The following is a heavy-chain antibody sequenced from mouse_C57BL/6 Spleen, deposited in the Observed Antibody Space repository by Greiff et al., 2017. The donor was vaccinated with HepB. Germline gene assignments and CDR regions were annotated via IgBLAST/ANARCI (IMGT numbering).Heavy chain of an antibody. CDR3: TRRTVMDY. CDR2: IDPETGGT. Sequence: VQLQQSGAELVRPGASVTLSCKASGYTFTDYEMHWVKQTPVHGLEWIGAIDPETGGTAYNQKFMGKAILTADKSSSTAYMELRSLTSEDSAVYYCTRRTVMDYWGQGTSVTVSS. J-gene: IGHJ4*01. D-gene: IGHD1-1*01. CDR1: GYTFTDYE. V-gene: IGHV1-15*01.